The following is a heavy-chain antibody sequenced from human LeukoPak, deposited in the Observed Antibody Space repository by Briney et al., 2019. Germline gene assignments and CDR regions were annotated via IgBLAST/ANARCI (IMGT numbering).Heavy chain of an antibody. J-gene: IGHJ2*01. D-gene: IGHD2-21*02. CDR2: IWYDGSNK. CDR1: GFTFSSYG. CDR3: ARFQGDHWYFDL. Sequence: GGSLRLSCAASGFTFSSYGMHWVRQAPGKGLEWVAVIWYDGSNKYYADSVKGRFTISRDNSKNTLYLQMNSLRAEDTAVYYCARFQGDHWYFDLWGRGTLVTVSS. V-gene: IGHV3-33*01.